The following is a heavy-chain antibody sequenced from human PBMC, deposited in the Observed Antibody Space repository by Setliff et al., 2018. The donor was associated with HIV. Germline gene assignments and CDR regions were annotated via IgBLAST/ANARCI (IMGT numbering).Heavy chain of an antibody. D-gene: IGHD3-22*01. CDR1: GGSISSYY. J-gene: IGHJ5*02. CDR2: INTSGTT. V-gene: IGHV4-4*09. Sequence: PSETLSLTCTVSGGSISSYYWSWIRQPPGKGLEWIGYINTSGTTNYNHSLKSRVTISVDTSKNQFSLKLSSVTAADTAVYFCARQTYYYDNSGHNWFDPWGQGTLVTVSS. CDR3: ARQTYYYDNSGHNWFDP.